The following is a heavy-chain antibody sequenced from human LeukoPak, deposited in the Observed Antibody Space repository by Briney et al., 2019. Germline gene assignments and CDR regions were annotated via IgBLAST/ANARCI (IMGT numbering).Heavy chain of an antibody. Sequence: GASVKVSCKASGYTFTGYYMHWVRQAPGQGREWMGRINPNSGGTNYAQKFQGRVTMTRDTSISTAYMELSRLRSDDTAVYYCARDAAKVYYFVYWGQGTLVTVSS. J-gene: IGHJ4*02. CDR2: INPNSGGT. D-gene: IGHD6-25*01. CDR1: GYTFTGYY. CDR3: ARDAAKVYYFVY. V-gene: IGHV1-2*06.